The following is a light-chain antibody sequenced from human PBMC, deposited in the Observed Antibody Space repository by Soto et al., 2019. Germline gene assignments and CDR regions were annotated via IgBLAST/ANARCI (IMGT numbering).Light chain of an antibody. CDR2: EVS. CDR3: NSYTGSSTYV. V-gene: IGLV2-18*02. CDR1: SSDVGSYNR. Sequence: HSERNQPPSVSGSPGQAGAISCTGTSSDVGSYNRVSWYQQPPGAAPKLMIYEVSNRPSGVPDRFSGSKSGNTASLTISGLQAEDEADYYCNSYTGSSTYVFGTGTKVTVL. J-gene: IGLJ1*01.